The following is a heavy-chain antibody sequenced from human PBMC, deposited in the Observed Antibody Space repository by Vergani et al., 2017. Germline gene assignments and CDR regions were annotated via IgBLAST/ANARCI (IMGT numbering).Heavy chain of an antibody. CDR3: VRRAGLRITRDTDS. CDR1: GYMFSSYW. Sequence: EVQLVQSAAEVKKPGESLKISCKGSGYMFSSYWIACVRQMPGKGLEWIGIVYPADSDTRYSPSFQGQVTISADKSINTAYLQWSSLKTSDSAMYYCVRRAGLRITRDTDSWGQGTLVTVSS. D-gene: IGHD3-9*01. V-gene: IGHV5-51*01. J-gene: IGHJ4*02. CDR2: VYPADSDT.